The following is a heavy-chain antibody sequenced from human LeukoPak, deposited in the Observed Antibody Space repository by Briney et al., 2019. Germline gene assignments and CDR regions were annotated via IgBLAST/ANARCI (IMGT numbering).Heavy chain of an antibody. CDR1: GFTFSSYG. Sequence: GGSLRLSCAASGFTFSSYGMHWVRQAPGKGPEWVAFIRYDGSNKFYADSVKGRFTISRDDSKNMVFLQMNSLRPEDTAFYYCAKEGGYYYDSSPFDPWGQGALVTVSS. J-gene: IGHJ5*02. D-gene: IGHD3-22*01. CDR3: AKEGGYYYDSSPFDP. V-gene: IGHV3-30*02. CDR2: IRYDGSNK.